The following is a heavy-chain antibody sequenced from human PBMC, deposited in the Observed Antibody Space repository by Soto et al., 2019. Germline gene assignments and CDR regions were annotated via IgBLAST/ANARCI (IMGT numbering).Heavy chain of an antibody. Sequence: EVHLLESGGGLVQPGGSLRLSCAASGFPFSSYAMSWVRQAPGKGLEWVSGISGSGAGTYYAGSVQGRFTISRDNSENTLYLEMNSLRAEDTAVYYCANARYCSGGSCYGLPYYYGMDVWGQGTTVTVSS. CDR3: ANARYCSGGSCYGLPYYYGMDV. J-gene: IGHJ6*02. V-gene: IGHV3-23*01. CDR1: GFPFSSYA. CDR2: ISGSGAGT. D-gene: IGHD2-15*01.